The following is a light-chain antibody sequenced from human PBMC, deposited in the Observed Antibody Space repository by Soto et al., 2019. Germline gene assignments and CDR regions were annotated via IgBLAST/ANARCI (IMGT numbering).Light chain of an antibody. V-gene: IGLV2-8*01. CDR1: SSDVGGYDY. CDR2: EVT. J-gene: IGLJ2*01. Sequence: QSALTQPASASGSPGQSVTISCTGTSSDVGGYDYVSWFQQHPGKAPKLLIYEVTKRPSGVPDRFSGSKSGNTASLTVSGLQAEDEADYYCSSFAGTNNFVLFGGGTKVTVL. CDR3: SSFAGTNNFVL.